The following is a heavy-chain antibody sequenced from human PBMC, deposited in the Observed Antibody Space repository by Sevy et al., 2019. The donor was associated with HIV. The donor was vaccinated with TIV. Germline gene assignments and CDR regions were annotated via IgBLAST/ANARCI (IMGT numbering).Heavy chain of an antibody. Sequence: GGSLRLSCAASGFTFSNAWMSWVRQAPGKGLEWVGRIKSKTEGGTTDYAAPVKGRFTISRDDSKNTLYLQMNSLKTEDTAVYYCTTSRGRDCRGGSCYAFDYWGQGTLVTVSS. CDR1: GFTFSNAW. D-gene: IGHD2-15*01. CDR3: TTSRGRDCRGGSCYAFDY. V-gene: IGHV3-15*01. J-gene: IGHJ4*02. CDR2: IKSKTEGGTT.